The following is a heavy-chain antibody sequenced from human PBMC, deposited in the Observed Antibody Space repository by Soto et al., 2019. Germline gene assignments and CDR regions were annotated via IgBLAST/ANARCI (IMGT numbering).Heavy chain of an antibody. CDR3: AREVLRYFDWFFDY. CDR2: IYYSGST. CDR1: GGSISSGGYY. D-gene: IGHD3-9*01. Sequence: PSETLSLTCTVSGGSISSGGYYWSWFRQHPGKGLEWIGYIYYSGSTYYNPSLKSRVTISVDTSKNQFSLKLSSVTAADTAVYYCAREVLRYFDWFFDYWGQGTLVTVS. J-gene: IGHJ4*02. V-gene: IGHV4-31*03.